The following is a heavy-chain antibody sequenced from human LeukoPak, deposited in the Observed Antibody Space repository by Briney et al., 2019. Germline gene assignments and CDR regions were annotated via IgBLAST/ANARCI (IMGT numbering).Heavy chain of an antibody. Sequence: ASVKVSCKASGGTFSSYAISWVRQAPGQGLEWMGRIIPIFGTANYAQKFQGRVTITADESTSTAYMELSSLRSEDTAVYYCARNSPSSTSYDWFDPWGQGTLVTVSS. V-gene: IGHV1-69*13. CDR1: GGTFSSYA. J-gene: IGHJ5*02. CDR2: IIPIFGTA. D-gene: IGHD2-2*01. CDR3: ARNSPSSTSYDWFDP.